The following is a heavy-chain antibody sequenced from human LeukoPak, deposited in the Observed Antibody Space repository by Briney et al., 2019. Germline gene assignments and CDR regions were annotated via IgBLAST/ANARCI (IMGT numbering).Heavy chain of an antibody. CDR2: INTSGSN. V-gene: IGHV4-4*07. Sequence: SETLSLTCAVSGVSISGSYWSWIRQPAGKGLEWIWRINTSGSNNYNPSLKSRVTISIDTSKKQLSLKLRSVTAADTIIYYCARAQFDYYDRAFDIWGQGTVVTVSS. CDR3: ARAQFDYYDRAFDI. J-gene: IGHJ3*02. D-gene: IGHD3-10*02. CDR1: GVSISGSY.